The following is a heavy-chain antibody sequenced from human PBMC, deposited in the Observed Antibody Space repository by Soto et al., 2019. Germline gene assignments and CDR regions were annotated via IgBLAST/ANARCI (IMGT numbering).Heavy chain of an antibody. V-gene: IGHV3-13*01. CDR1: GFTFSSYD. CDR3: ASSQESSGSYGVGLDYYYGMDV. D-gene: IGHD6-19*01. J-gene: IGHJ6*02. CDR2: IGTAGDT. Sequence: EVQLVESGGGLVQPGGSLRLSCAASGFTFSSYDMHWVRQATGKGLGWVSAIGTAGDTYYQGAVKGRFTLSRENAKNTLNLQINSPRAEETAGYYCASSQESSGSYGVGLDYYYGMDVWGQGTTVTVSS.